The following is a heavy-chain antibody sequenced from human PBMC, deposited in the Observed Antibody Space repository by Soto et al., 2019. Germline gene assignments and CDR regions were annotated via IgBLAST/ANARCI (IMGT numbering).Heavy chain of an antibody. J-gene: IGHJ4*02. CDR1: GGTFSSYT. D-gene: IGHD6-13*01. V-gene: IGHV1-69*02. Sequence: QVQLVQSGAEVKKPGSSVKVSCKASGGTFSSYTISWVRQAPGQGLEWMGRILPILGIANYAQQFQGRSTITGDKSTSTAYMELSSLRSEDTAVYYCASSGYSCLYWGQGTLVTVSS. CDR3: ASSGYSCLY. CDR2: ILPILGIA.